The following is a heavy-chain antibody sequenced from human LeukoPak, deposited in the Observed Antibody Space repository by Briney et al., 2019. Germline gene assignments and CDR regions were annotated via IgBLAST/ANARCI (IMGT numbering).Heavy chain of an antibody. CDR1: GFTFSSYA. D-gene: IGHD3-22*01. Sequence: PGRSLRLSCAASGFTFSSYAMPWVRQAPGKGLEWVAVISYDGSNKYYADSVKGRFTISRDNSKNTLYLQMNSLRAEDTAVYYCASDGASSGYYSLIDYWGQGTLVTVSS. J-gene: IGHJ4*02. CDR3: ASDGASSGYYSLIDY. V-gene: IGHV3-30*01. CDR2: ISYDGSNK.